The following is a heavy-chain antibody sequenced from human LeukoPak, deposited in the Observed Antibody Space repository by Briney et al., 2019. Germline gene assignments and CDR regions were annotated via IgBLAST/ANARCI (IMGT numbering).Heavy chain of an antibody. V-gene: IGHV3-30*02. CDR2: IRYDGTNK. J-gene: IGHJ4*02. Sequence: PGGSLRLSCAASGFTFSSYGMHWVRQAPGKGLEWVAFIRYDGTNKYYADSVKGRFTISRDSSKNTLYLQMNSLRAEDTAVYSCAKEAHYSNQVFDYCGQGTLVTVSS. D-gene: IGHD4-11*01. CDR1: GFTFSSYG. CDR3: AKEAHYSNQVFDY.